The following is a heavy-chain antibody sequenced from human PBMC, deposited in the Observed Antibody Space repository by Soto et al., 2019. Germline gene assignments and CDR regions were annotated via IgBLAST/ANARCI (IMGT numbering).Heavy chain of an antibody. J-gene: IGHJ1*01. D-gene: IGHD2-15*01. CDR1: SGSISSYY. CDR2: IYYSGST. CDR3: ARHCSGGTCYSGAEYFHH. Sequence: QVQLQESGPGLVKPSETLSLTCTVSSGSISSYYWSWIRQPPGKGLEWIGYIYYSGSTKSNPSLNTRVTISIGTSQNQFSLRLSSVTAADTAVYFFARHCSGGTCYSGAEYFHHWGQGTLVTVSS. V-gene: IGHV4-59*08.